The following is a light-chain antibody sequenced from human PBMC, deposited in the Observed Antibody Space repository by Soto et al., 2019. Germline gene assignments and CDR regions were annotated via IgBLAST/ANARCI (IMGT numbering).Light chain of an antibody. Sequence: IQLTQWPSTLCASVGERVTITCRARQWFXNHFGWYQQKPGKVPNLLXAAPSTLQRGGPSKLSGSGFATEFTLTISSMQSYDFSVYYFQQYNKGPLTVGQGTKVNIK. CDR2: APS. J-gene: IGKJ1*01. CDR3: QQYNKGPLT. CDR1: QWFXNH. V-gene: IGKV1-27*01.